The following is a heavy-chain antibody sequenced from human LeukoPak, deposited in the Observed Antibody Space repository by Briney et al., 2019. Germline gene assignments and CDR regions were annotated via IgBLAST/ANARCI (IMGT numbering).Heavy chain of an antibody. CDR2: ISGSGTTT. J-gene: IGHJ4*02. CDR1: GFSLSTYA. CDR3: ARIYGYFDY. D-gene: IGHD5-18*01. Sequence: PGGSLRLSCAASGFSLSTYAMSWVRQAPGKGLEWVSSISGSGTTTYYADSVRGRFTFSRDSSKNTLYLQMNNLRAEDTAVYYCARIYGYFDYWGQGTLVTVSS. V-gene: IGHV3-23*01.